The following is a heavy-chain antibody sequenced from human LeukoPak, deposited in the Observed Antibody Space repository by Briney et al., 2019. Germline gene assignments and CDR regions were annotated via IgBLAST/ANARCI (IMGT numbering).Heavy chain of an antibody. D-gene: IGHD1-1*01. Sequence: SETLSLTCTVSGVSVSSGTYYWGWIRQPPGKGLEWIGSIYNSGSTYYNPSLKSRVTISVDTSKNQFSLNLSSVTAADTAVYFCAITITWYMEPFDFWGQGSLVTVSS. CDR1: GVSVSSGTYY. J-gene: IGHJ4*02. CDR3: AITITWYMEPFDF. V-gene: IGHV4-39*01. CDR2: IYNSGST.